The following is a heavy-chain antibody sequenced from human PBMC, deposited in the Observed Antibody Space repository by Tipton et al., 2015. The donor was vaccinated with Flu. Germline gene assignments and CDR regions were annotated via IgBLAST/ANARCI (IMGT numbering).Heavy chain of an antibody. J-gene: IGHJ3*01. V-gene: IGHV4-38-2*02. CDR2: IYHSGTT. D-gene: IGHD1-26*01. Sequence: TLSLTCDVSGDSISSDYYWGWIRQFPGKGLEWIASIYHSGTTYYNPSLKSRVTISLDTSKNQFSLKLSSVTAADTAVYFCAREWELLPYDVFNVWGQGTVVTVSS. CDR1: GDSISSDYY. CDR3: AREWELLPYDVFNV.